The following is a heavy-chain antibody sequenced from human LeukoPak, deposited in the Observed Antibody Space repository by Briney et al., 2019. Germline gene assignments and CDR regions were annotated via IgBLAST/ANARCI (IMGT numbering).Heavy chain of an antibody. D-gene: IGHD3-10*01. J-gene: IGHJ4*02. Sequence: SETLSLTCTVSGDSITSRNYLWGWIRQLPGKGLEYIASIYYSGKTYHNPSLRSRVTMSIDSSENQFSLKLSAVTAADTAVYFCARHYAHGSGIYAPFGYWGQGALVTVSS. CDR2: IYYSGKT. CDR3: ARHYAHGSGIYAPFGY. CDR1: GDSITSRNYL. V-gene: IGHV4-39*01.